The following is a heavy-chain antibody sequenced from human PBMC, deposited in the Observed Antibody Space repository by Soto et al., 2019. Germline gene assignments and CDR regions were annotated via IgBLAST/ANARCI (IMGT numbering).Heavy chain of an antibody. CDR3: AKVSGPSSAYYFALDV. Sequence: SVKVSCMASGYTFTDYYMYWVRQAPGQGLEWMGWINPNRGSTDYLQKFQGRVTMNRDPSISTIYMELSSLRSDDTAVYYCAKVSGPSSAYYFALDVVGQGTTVTVFS. CDR2: INPNRGST. D-gene: IGHD3-9*01. CDR1: GYTFTDYY. J-gene: IGHJ6*02. V-gene: IGHV1-2*02.